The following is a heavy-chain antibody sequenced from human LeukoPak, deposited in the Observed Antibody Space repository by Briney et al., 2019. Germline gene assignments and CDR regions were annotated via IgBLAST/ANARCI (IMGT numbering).Heavy chain of an antibody. CDR2: ISSSSSYI. CDR3: ARNGIVGAGYYFDY. CDR1: RFTFSSYT. V-gene: IGHV3-21*01. J-gene: IGHJ4*02. Sequence: PGGSLRLSCAASRFTFSSYTMNWVRQAPGKGLEWVSSISSSSSYIYYADSVKGRFSISRDNAKKSLYLQMNILRAEDTAVYYCARNGIVGAGYYFDYWGQGTLVTVSS. D-gene: IGHD1-26*01.